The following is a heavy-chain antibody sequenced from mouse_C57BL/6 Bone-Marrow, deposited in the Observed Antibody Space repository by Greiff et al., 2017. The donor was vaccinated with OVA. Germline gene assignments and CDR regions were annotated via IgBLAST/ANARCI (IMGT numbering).Heavy chain of an antibody. J-gene: IGHJ2*01. CDR3: ARYKGRVAVDYFDY. V-gene: IGHV7-3*01. CDR2: IRNKPNGSTT. Sequence: EVKLMESGGGLVQPGDSLSLSCAASGFTFTNYYMSWVRQPPGKALEWFAFIRNKPNGSTTEYSASVKGRFTISRDNSQSILYLQMNALRAEDSATYYGARYKGRVAVDYFDYWGQGTALTVSS. D-gene: IGHD1-1*01. CDR1: GFTFTNYY.